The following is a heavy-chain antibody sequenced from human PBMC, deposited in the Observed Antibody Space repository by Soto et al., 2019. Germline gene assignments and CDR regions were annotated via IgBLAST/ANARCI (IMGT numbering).Heavy chain of an antibody. J-gene: IGHJ3*02. V-gene: IGHV3-23*01. CDR1: GFTFSSYA. CDR3: SKRGRWTITMIVVEDQEHAFDI. D-gene: IGHD3-22*01. Sequence: PGGSLRLSCAASGFTFSSYAMSWVRQAPGKGLEWVSAISGSGGSTYYADSVKGRFTISRDNSKNTLYLQMNSLRAEDTAVYYCSKRGRWTITMIVVEDQEHAFDIWGQGTMVTVSS. CDR2: ISGSGGST.